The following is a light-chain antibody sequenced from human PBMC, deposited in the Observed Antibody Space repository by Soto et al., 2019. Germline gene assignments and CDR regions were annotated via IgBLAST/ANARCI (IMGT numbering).Light chain of an antibody. CDR1: QSVSSSY. CDR3: QKYGSSPKIT. CDR2: GAS. V-gene: IGKV3-20*01. J-gene: IGKJ5*01. Sequence: EIVLTQSPDTLSLSPGERATLSCRASQSVSSSYLAWYQQKPGQAPRLLIYGASNRATGIPDRFTGSGSGTGFTLTISRLEPEDFAMYYCQKYGSSPKITFGQGTRLEIK.